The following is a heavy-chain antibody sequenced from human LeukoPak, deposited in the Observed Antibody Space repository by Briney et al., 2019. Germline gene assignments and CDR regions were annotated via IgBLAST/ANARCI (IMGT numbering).Heavy chain of an antibody. CDR1: GFTFSSYA. Sequence: HPGGSLRLSCAASGFTFSSYAMSWVRQAPGKGLEWVSAISGSGGSTYYADSVKGRFTISRDNSKNTLYLQMSSLRAEDTAVYYCAKDRFPPTGWFDPWGQGTLVTVSS. CDR3: AKDRFPPTGWFDP. D-gene: IGHD3-10*01. CDR2: ISGSGGST. J-gene: IGHJ5*02. V-gene: IGHV3-23*01.